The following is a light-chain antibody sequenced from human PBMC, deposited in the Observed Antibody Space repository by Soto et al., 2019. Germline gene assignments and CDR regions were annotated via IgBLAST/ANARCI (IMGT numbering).Light chain of an antibody. CDR1: SSDVGGSDY. CDR3: ISHVGHSNV. V-gene: IGLV2-8*01. CDR2: DVS. Sequence: QSALTQPPSASGCPGQSVTISCTGTSSDVGGSDYVSWYQHHPGKAPKLMIYDVSKRPSGVPDRFSGSKSGNMASLTVSGLQAEDEADYYCISHVGHSNVFGTGTKVTVL. J-gene: IGLJ1*01.